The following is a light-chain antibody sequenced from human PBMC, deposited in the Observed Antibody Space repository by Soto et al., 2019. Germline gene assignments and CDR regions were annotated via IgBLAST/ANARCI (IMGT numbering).Light chain of an antibody. Sequence: QSVLTQPASVSGSPGQSITISCTGTSSDIGSYNRVSWYQQPPGTAPKLIIYEVNNRPSGVPDRFSGSKSGNTASLTISGLQAEDEADYYCSSYTNSNTRVFGTGTKVTVL. CDR3: SSYTNSNTRV. V-gene: IGLV2-18*02. J-gene: IGLJ1*01. CDR1: SSDIGSYNR. CDR2: EVN.